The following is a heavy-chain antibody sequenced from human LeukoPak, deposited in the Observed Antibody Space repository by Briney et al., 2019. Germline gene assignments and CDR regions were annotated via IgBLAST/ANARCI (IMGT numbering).Heavy chain of an antibody. CDR1: GDSISTTGYY. J-gene: IGHJ4*02. CDR3: ARGFDRSCRGAFDF. Sequence: SETLSLTCSVSGDSISTTGYYWGWVRQPPGKGLEWIGSVHDAWSTYYNPSLRSRVSISIDTSKNEFSLRLSSVTAADTAVYYCARGFDRSCRGAFDFWGQGTLVTVSS. CDR2: VHDAWST. V-gene: IGHV4-39*01. D-gene: IGHD3-10*01.